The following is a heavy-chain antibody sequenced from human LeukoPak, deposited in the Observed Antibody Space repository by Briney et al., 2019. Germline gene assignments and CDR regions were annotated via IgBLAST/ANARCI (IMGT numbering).Heavy chain of an antibody. Sequence: ASVKVSCKASGYTFTTYGISWVRQAPGQRLGWMGWINAGNGNTKYSQKFQGRVTITRDTSASTAYMELSSLRSEDTAVYYCATDLDYYYGMDVWGQGTTVTVSS. CDR3: ATDLDYYYGMDV. J-gene: IGHJ6*02. V-gene: IGHV1-3*01. CDR1: GYTFTTYG. CDR2: INAGNGNT.